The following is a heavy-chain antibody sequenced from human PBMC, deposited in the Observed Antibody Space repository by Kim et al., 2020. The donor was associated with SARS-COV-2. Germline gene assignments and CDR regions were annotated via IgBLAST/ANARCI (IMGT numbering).Heavy chain of an antibody. J-gene: IGHJ1*01. D-gene: IGHD4-17*01. V-gene: IGHV3-30*02. CDR3: AKTPTYGDYVAEYFQH. Sequence: VKGRFTITRDNSKTTLYLQMNSRRAEDTAVYYCAKTPTYGDYVAEYFQHWGQGTLVTVSS.